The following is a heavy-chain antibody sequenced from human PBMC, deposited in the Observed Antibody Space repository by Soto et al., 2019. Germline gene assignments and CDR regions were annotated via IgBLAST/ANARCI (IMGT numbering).Heavy chain of an antibody. V-gene: IGHV4-34*01. Sequence: SETLSLTCAVYCGSFSGYYWSWIRQPPGKGLEWIGEINHSGSTNYNPSLKSRVTISVDTSKNQFSLKLSSVTAADTAVYYCARSLLLWFGRLFGDPKRGMDVWGQGTTVTVSS. CDR3: ARSLLLWFGRLFGDPKRGMDV. D-gene: IGHD3-10*01. CDR1: CGSFSGYY. CDR2: INHSGST. J-gene: IGHJ6*02.